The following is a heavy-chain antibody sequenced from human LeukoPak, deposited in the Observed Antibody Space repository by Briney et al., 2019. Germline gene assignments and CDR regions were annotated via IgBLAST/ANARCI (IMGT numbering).Heavy chain of an antibody. D-gene: IGHD3-10*01. CDR2: TYYRSKWYG. J-gene: IGHJ6*02. V-gene: IGHV6-1*01. Sequence: SQTLSLTCAISGDSVSGNSAAWNWIRQSPSRSLEWLGRTYYRSKWYGDYAVSVISRITINPDTSKNQFSLQLNSVAPEDTAVYYCARGLYGSGSYYYYYGMDVWGQGTTVTVSS. CDR1: GDSVSGNSAA. CDR3: ARGLYGSGSYYYYYGMDV.